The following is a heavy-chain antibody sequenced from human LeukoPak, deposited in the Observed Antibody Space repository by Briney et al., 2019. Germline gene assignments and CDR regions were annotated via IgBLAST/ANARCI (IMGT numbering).Heavy chain of an antibody. CDR1: GGSISSYY. CDR2: IYYSGST. CDR3: ARAPRTMVRGVITGAFDT. J-gene: IGHJ3*02. Sequence: PSETLSLTCTVSGGSISSYYWSWIRQPPGKGLEWIGYIYYSGSTNYNPSLKSRVTISVDTSKNQFSLKLSSVTAADTAVYYCARAPRTMVRGVITGAFDTWGQGTMVTVSS. D-gene: IGHD3-10*01. V-gene: IGHV4-59*01.